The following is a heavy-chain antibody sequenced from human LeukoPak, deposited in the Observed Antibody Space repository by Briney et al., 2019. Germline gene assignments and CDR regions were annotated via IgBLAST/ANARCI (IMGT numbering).Heavy chain of an antibody. CDR2: ISGSTGRT. D-gene: IGHD2-15*01. J-gene: IGHJ4*02. CDR3: APRVVGSAPFDY. V-gene: IGHV3-23*01. CDR1: GFTFSTYA. Sequence: GGSLRLSCAASGFTFSTYAMSRVRQAPGKGLEWVSAISGSTGRTYYADSVKGRFTISRDNSKNTLCLQMNNLRAEDTAVYYCAPRVVGSAPFDYWGQGTLVAVSS.